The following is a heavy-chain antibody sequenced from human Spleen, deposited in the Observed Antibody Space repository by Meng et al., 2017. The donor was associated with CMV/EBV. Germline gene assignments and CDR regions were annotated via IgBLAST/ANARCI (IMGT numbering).Heavy chain of an antibody. CDR2: ISSSSNYI. CDR3: ARPGILEELERAPQRYYYYYYGMDV. V-gene: IGHV3-21*01. Sequence: GGSLRLSCVASGFTFTTYSMNWVRQAPGKGLEWVSSISSSSNYIYYADSVKGRFTISRDNAKNSLYLQMNSLRAEDTAVYYCARPGILEELERAPQRYYYYYYGMDVWGQGTTVTVSS. CDR1: GFTFTTYS. J-gene: IGHJ6*02. D-gene: IGHD1-1*01.